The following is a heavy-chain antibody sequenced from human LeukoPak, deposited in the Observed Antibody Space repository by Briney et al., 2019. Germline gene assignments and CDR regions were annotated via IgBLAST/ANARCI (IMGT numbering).Heavy chain of an antibody. CDR3: ARDPRDYDFWSGYFFDY. Sequence: GGSLRLSCAASGFTFSSYGMHWVRQAPGKGLEWVSSISSSSSYIYYADSVKGRFTISRDNAKNSLYLQMNSLRAEDTAVYYCARDPRDYDFWSGYFFDYWGQGTLVTVSS. CDR1: GFTFSSYG. D-gene: IGHD3-3*01. J-gene: IGHJ4*02. V-gene: IGHV3-21*01. CDR2: ISSSSSYI.